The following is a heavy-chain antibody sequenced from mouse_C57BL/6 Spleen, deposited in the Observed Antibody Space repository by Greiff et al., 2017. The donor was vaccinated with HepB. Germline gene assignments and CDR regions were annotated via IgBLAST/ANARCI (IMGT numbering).Heavy chain of an antibody. J-gene: IGHJ2*01. CDR1: GFTFSDYG. V-gene: IGHV5-17*01. D-gene: IGHD1-1*01. CDR3: ARPGDYYGSSYDY. CDR2: ISSGSSTI. Sequence: EVMLVESGGGLVKPGGSLKLSCAASGFTFSDYGMHWVRQAPEKGLEWVAYISSGSSTIYYADTVKGRFTISRDNAKNTLFLQMTSLRSEDTAMYYCARPGDYYGSSYDYWGQGTTLTVSS.